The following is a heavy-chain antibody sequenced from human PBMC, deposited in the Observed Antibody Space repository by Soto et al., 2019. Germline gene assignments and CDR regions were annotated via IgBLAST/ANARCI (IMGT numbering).Heavy chain of an antibody. CDR2: ISGSGST. J-gene: IGHJ6*03. CDR3: AKALRFTFTTGYYMDV. CDR1: GFTVSSCA. Sequence: EVQLLESGGGLVQPGGSLRLSCAASGFTVSSCAMSWVRQSPGKGLEWVSVISGSGSTYSAYSVKGWFTISRDSSKNTVYLQMNSLRAEDTAVYYCAKALRFTFTTGYYMDVWGRGTTVTVSS. D-gene: IGHD4-4*01. V-gene: IGHV3-23*01.